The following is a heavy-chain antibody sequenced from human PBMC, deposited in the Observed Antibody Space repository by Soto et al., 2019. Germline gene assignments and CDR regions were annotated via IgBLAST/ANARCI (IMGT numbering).Heavy chain of an antibody. V-gene: IGHV4-59*01. J-gene: IGHJ4*02. CDR1: GGSISSYY. Sequence: QVQLQESGPGLVKPSETLSLTCTVSGGSISSYYWSWIRQPPGKGLEWIGYINYSGSTNYNPSLKGRVTPSVDTSKNQSSLKLSSVTAAHTAVYDCARDRLVRGGFFDYWGQGTLVTVSS. CDR2: INYSGST. D-gene: IGHD3-10*01. CDR3: ARDRLVRGGFFDY.